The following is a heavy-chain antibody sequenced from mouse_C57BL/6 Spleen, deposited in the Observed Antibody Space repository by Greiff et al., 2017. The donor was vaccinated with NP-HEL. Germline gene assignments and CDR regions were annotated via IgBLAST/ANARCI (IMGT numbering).Heavy chain of an antibody. Sequence: EVQRVESGEGLVKPGGSLKLSCAASGFTFSSYAMSWVRQTPEKRLEWVAYISSGGDYIYYADTVKGRFTISRDNARNTLYLQMSSLKSEDTAMYYCTRGPFYYYGSSYGYFDVWGTGTTVTVSS. V-gene: IGHV5-9-1*02. J-gene: IGHJ1*03. CDR3: TRGPFYYYGSSYGYFDV. CDR2: ISSGGDYI. CDR1: GFTFSSYA. D-gene: IGHD1-1*01.